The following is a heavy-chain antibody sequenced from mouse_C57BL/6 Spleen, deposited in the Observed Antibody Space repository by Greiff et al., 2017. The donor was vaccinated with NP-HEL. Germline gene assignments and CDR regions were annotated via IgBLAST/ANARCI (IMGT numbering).Heavy chain of an antibody. V-gene: IGHV5-16*01. CDR1: GFTFSDYY. D-gene: IGHD1-1*01. CDR2: INYDGSST. CDR3: ARVYGSSYGYWYFDV. J-gene: IGHJ1*03. Sequence: EVHLVESEGGLVQPGSSMKLSCTASGFTFSDYYMAWVRQVPEKGLEWVANINYDGSSTYYLDSLKSRFIISRDNAKNILYLQMSSLKSEDTATYYCARVYGSSYGYWYFDVWGTGTTVTVSS.